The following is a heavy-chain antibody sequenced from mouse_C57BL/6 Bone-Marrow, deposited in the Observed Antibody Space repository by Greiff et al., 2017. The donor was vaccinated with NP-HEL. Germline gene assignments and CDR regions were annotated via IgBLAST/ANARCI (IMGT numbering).Heavy chain of an antibody. CDR2: ISYSGST. D-gene: IGHD1-1*01. J-gene: IGHJ1*03. CDR1: GYSITSDY. CDR3: ARSHYYGSSYGYCDV. Sequence: EVKLQESGPGLAKPSQTLSLTCSVTGYSITSDYWNWIRKFPGNKLEYMGYISYSGSTYYNPSLKSRISITRDTSKNQYYLQLNSVTTEDTATYYCARSHYYGSSYGYCDVWGTGTTVTVSS. V-gene: IGHV3-8*01.